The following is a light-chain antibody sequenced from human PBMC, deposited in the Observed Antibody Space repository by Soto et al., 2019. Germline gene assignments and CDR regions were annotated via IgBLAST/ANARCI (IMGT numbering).Light chain of an antibody. V-gene: IGLV2-14*01. Sequence: QSALTQPASVSGSPGQSITISCTGTSSDVGGYNYVSWYQQHPGKAPKLMIYDVSNRPSGVSNRFSGSKSGTSASLAITGLQAEDEADYYCQSYDTNLSGGSVFGTGTKVTVL. J-gene: IGLJ1*01. CDR2: DVS. CDR3: QSYDTNLSGGSV. CDR1: SSDVGGYNY.